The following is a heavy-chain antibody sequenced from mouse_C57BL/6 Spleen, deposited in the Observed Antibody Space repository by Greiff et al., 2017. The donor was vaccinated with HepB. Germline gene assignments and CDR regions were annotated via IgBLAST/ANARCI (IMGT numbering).Heavy chain of an antibody. D-gene: IGHD1-1*01. Sequence: VQLQQSGPELVKPGASVKISCKASGYAFSSSWMNWVKQRPGKGLEWIGRIYPGDGDTNYNGKFKGKATLTADKSSSTAYMQLSSLTSEDSAVYFCARKYGEAYWGQGTLVTVSA. CDR1: GYAFSSSW. V-gene: IGHV1-82*01. CDR2: IYPGDGDT. J-gene: IGHJ3*01. CDR3: ARKYGEAY.